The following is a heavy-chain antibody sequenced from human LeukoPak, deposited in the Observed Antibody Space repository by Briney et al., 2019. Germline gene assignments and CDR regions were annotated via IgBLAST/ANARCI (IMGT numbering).Heavy chain of an antibody. J-gene: IGHJ4*02. CDR3: AKDADEYGDSHLDY. D-gene: IGHD4-17*01. CDR2: IWNDGSSK. Sequence: GGSLRLSCAASGFSFRNFAVHWVRQAPGKGLEWVADIWNDGSSKYYNGSVKGRFTTSRDNTKSTLYLQMNNPGAEATAVIYCAKDADEYGDSHLDYWGQGTLVTVSS. CDR1: GFSFRNFA. V-gene: IGHV3-33*06.